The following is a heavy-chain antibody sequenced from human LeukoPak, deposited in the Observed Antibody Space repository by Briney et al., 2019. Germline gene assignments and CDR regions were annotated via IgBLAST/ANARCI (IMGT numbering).Heavy chain of an antibody. CDR3: ASSRFDWLPYFEY. J-gene: IGHJ4*01. CDR1: RLTFCSYA. D-gene: IGHD3-9*01. Sequence: GRSLRLSSAASRLTFCSYAIDWVRQPPGKGLEWVAVIPYDGNNKYYADSVRGRFTISRDNSKNTLYLQMNSLRPEDTAVYYCASSRFDWLPYFEYWGHRKLVTVSS. V-gene: IGHV3-30-3*01. CDR2: IPYDGNNK.